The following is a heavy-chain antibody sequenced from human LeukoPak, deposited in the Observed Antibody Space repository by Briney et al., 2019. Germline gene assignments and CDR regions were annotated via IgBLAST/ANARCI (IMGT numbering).Heavy chain of an antibody. D-gene: IGHD6-13*01. CDR1: GFTFSSYW. Sequence: GGSLRLSCAASGFTFSSYWMHWVRQAPGKGLVWVSLISSDGSSTTYADSVKGRFTISRDNAKNTLYLQMNSLRAEDTAVYYCARRRLPAADPWYLDLWGRGTLVTVSS. V-gene: IGHV3-74*01. CDR3: ARRRLPAADPWYLDL. CDR2: ISSDGSST. J-gene: IGHJ2*01.